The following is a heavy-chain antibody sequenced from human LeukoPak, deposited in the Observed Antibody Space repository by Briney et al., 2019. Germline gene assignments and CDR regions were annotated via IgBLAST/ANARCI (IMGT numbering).Heavy chain of an antibody. CDR1: GFTFSDYY. CDR2: ISGSASST. Sequence: GGSLRLFCAASGFTFSDYYMSWICQAPGKGLEWVSSISGSASSTYYADSVKGRFTISRDNSKNTLYPHMNSLRAEDTAVYSCAKGWWVDYLGQGTLVTVSS. CDR3: AKGWWVDY. J-gene: IGHJ4*02. D-gene: IGHD2-15*01. V-gene: IGHV3-23*01.